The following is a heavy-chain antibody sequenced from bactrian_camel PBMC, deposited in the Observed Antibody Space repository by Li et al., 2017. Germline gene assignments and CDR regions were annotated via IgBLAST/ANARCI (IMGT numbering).Heavy chain of an antibody. D-gene: IGHD6*01. Sequence: HVQLVESGGGSVQAGGSRRLSCTPSGSIYNDNCMGWIRQAPGKEREGVAGIADDGRMQYTDSVKGRFTISQDSARNTVYLQMNNLQPEDTATYYCAEGRGSRGERCYSLNYWGQGTQVTVS. J-gene: IGHJ4*01. CDR3: AEGRGSRGERCYSLNY. V-gene: IGHV3S53*01. CDR2: IADDGRM. CDR1: GSIYNDNC.